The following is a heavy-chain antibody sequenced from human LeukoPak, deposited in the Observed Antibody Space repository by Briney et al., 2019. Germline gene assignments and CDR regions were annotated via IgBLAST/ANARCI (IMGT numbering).Heavy chain of an antibody. V-gene: IGHV3-64*01. Sequence: GGSLRLSCAASGFTFTSYAMHWVRQAPGKGLEYVSAISSNGGSTYYANSVKGRFTISRDNSKNTLYLQMGSLRAEDMAVYYCARGGVGDYWGQGTLVTVSS. CDR1: GFTFTSYA. D-gene: IGHD2-8*01. CDR2: ISSNGGST. CDR3: ARGGVGDY. J-gene: IGHJ4*02.